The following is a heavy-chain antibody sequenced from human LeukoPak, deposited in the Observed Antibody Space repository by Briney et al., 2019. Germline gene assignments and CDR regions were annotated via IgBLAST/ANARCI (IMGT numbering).Heavy chain of an antibody. V-gene: IGHV4-34*01. CDR1: GGSFSGYY. D-gene: IGHD3-10*01. Sequence: SETLSLTCAVYGGSFSGYYWSWIRQPPAQGMELIGQINHSGSTNYNPSLKSRVTISVDTSKNQFSLKLSSVTAADTAVYYCARALYGSGSYYNSPDWFDPWGQGTLVTVSS. CDR3: ARALYGSGSYYNSPDWFDP. J-gene: IGHJ5*02. CDR2: INHSGST.